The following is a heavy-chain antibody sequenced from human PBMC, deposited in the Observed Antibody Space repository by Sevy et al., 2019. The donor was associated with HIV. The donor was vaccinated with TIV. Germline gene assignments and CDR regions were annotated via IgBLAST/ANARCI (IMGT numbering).Heavy chain of an antibody. V-gene: IGHV3-30*19. D-gene: IGHD1-1*01. CDR1: GFTFSDYG. CDR3: ALERLSSDVAEYFQN. Sequence: GGSLRLSCTTSGFTFSDYGMHWVRQAPGKWLEWVTTVSYDGSNTYYADSVKGRFAVFRDNSRNLLNLQMNNLRPEDTAVYYCALERLSSDVAEYFQNWGQGTPVTVSS. CDR2: VSYDGSNT. J-gene: IGHJ1*01.